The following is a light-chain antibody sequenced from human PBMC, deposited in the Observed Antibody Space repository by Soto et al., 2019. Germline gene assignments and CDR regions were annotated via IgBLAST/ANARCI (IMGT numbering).Light chain of an antibody. CDR1: SSDVGTYNL. V-gene: IGLV2-14*02. CDR2: EGS. CDR3: SSYTSSSTLV. Sequence: QSALTQPASVSGSPGQSITISCTGTSSDVGTYNLVSWYQQHPDKAPKLMIYEGSKRPSGLSNRFSGSKSGNTASLTISGLQAEDEADYYCSSYTSSSTLVFGTGTKLTVL. J-gene: IGLJ1*01.